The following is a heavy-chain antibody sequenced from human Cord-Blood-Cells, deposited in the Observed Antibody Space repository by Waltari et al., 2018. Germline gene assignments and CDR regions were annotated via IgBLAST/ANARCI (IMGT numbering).Heavy chain of an antibody. CDR2: FIPIFGTG. CDR1: GGTFSSYA. Sequence: QVQLVQSGAEVKKPGSSVKVSCKASGGTFSSYAISWVRQAPGQGLEWMGGFIPIFGTGNYARKSQGRGRSTGDESTSTAYMGLSSLRSEDTAWYYWGGAGGPPGYYYYMDVWGKGTTVTVSS. J-gene: IGHJ6*03. CDR3: GGAGGPPGYYYYMDV. D-gene: IGHD3-16*01. V-gene: IGHV1-69*01.